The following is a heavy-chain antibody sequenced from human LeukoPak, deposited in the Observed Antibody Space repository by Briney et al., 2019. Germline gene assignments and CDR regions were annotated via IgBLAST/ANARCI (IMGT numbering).Heavy chain of an antibody. D-gene: IGHD1-1*01. V-gene: IGHV3-23*01. J-gene: IGHJ4*02. CDR3: AKDLGLERRPSLFDY. CDR1: GFTFSSYA. CDR2: ISGSGGST. Sequence: GGSLRLSCAASGFTFSSYAMSWVRQAPGKGLEWVSAISGSGGSTYYADSVKGRFTISRDNSKNTLYLQMNSLRAEDTAVYYCAKDLGLERRPSLFDYWGQGTLVTVSS.